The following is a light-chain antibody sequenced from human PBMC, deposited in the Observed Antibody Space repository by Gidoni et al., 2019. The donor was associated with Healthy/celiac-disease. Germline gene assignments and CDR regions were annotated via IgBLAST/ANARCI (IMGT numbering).Light chain of an antibody. CDR2: DAS. V-gene: IGKV3-11*01. CDR1: QSVSSY. J-gene: IGKJ5*01. Sequence: EIVLTQSPATLALSPGERATLSCRASQSVSSYLAWYQQKPGQAPRLLIYDASIRATGIPARFSGSGSGTDFTLTISSLEPEDFAVYSCQQRSNWPPGSTFGQGTRLEIK. CDR3: QQRSNWPPGST.